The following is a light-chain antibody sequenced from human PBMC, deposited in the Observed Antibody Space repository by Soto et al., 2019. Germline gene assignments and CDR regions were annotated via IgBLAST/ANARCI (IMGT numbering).Light chain of an antibody. Sequence: QSALTQPASVSGSPGQSITISCTGTSSDVGNYNLVSWYQQHPGKAPKLMIYEGTKQPSGVSDRFSGSKSVNTAPLAISWLQSEDEADYYCYSYAGRGTWVLGGGTKVTVL. CDR1: SSDVGNYNL. V-gene: IGLV2-23*01. CDR2: EGT. CDR3: YSYAGRGTWV. J-gene: IGLJ3*02.